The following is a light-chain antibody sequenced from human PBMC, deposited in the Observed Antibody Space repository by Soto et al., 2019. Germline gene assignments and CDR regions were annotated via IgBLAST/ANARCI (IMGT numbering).Light chain of an antibody. V-gene: IGLV2-14*01. CDR3: TSYTSDSTYA. J-gene: IGLJ1*01. Sequence: QSALAQPASVSGSPGQSITISCTGTSTDVGRYNYVSWYQQHPGKAPKLMVYDVSNRPSWVSNRFSGSKSGITASLTISGLQAEDEADYYCTSYTSDSTYAFGNGTKVTVL. CDR1: STDVGRYNY. CDR2: DVS.